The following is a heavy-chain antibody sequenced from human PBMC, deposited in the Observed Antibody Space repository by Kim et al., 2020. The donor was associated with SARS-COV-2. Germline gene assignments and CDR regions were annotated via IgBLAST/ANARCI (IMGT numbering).Heavy chain of an antibody. Sequence: GGSLRLSCAASGFTISSYVMSWVRQAPGKGLEWVSAISGSGGSTYYADSVKGRFTISRDNSKNTLYLQMNSLRAEDTAVYYCATYGSGSYYKLPSFDYWGQGTLVTVSS. D-gene: IGHD3-10*01. V-gene: IGHV3-23*01. CDR3: ATYGSGSYYKLPSFDY. CDR2: ISGSGGST. CDR1: GFTISSYV. J-gene: IGHJ4*02.